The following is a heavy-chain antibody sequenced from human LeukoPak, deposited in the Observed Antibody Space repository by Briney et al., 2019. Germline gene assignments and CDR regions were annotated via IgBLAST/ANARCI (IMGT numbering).Heavy chain of an antibody. Sequence: SVRVSCKPSGYTFTRYGMSWVRQAPGQGLEWMGGIIPIFGTANYAQKFQGRVTITADESTSTAYMQLSSLRSDDTAVYYCARDTVGYSSSWYQGGPANWFDPWGQGTLVTVSS. J-gene: IGHJ5*02. CDR1: GYTFTRYG. CDR2: IIPIFGTA. CDR3: ARDTVGYSSSWYQGGPANWFDP. D-gene: IGHD6-13*01. V-gene: IGHV1-69*13.